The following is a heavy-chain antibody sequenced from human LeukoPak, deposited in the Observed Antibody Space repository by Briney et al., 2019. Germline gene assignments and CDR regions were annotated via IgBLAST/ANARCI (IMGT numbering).Heavy chain of an antibody. Sequence: GGSLRLSCAASGFTFSSYEMNWVRQAPGKGQEWVSYISSSGSTIYYADSVKGRFTISRDNAKNSLYLQMNSLRAEDTAVYYCARDSSGWYGVSQCFDYWGQGTLVTVSS. V-gene: IGHV3-48*03. CDR1: GFTFSSYE. CDR3: ARDSSGWYGVSQCFDY. J-gene: IGHJ4*02. D-gene: IGHD6-19*01. CDR2: ISSSGSTI.